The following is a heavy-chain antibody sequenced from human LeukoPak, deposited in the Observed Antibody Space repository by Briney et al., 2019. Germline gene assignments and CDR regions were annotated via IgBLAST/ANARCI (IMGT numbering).Heavy chain of an antibody. CDR3: ARDSRAYCSGGSCYFGAFDI. Sequence: GGSLRLSCAASGFTFSSYSMNWVRQAPGKGLEWVSVIYSGGSTYYADSVKGRFTISRDNSKNTLYLQMNSLRAEDTAVYYCARDSRAYCSGGSCYFGAFDIWGQGTMVTVSS. V-gene: IGHV3-53*01. D-gene: IGHD2-15*01. J-gene: IGHJ3*02. CDR2: IYSGGST. CDR1: GFTFSSYS.